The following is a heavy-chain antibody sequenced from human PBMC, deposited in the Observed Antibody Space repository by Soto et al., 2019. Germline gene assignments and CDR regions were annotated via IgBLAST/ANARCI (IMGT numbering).Heavy chain of an antibody. CDR2: ISAYNGHK. Sequence: QVQLVQSGAEVKKTGASVKVSCKASGFTFTSYGFSWVRQAPGQGLEWMGWISAYNGHKNYAQKFQDRVTLTTDTSTSTVYMELRSLISDDTAVYYCARWQVSSYWPPGVDFWGQGTLVTVSS. CDR1: GFTFTSYG. D-gene: IGHD2-15*01. V-gene: IGHV1-18*01. CDR3: ARWQVSSYWPPGVDF. J-gene: IGHJ4*02.